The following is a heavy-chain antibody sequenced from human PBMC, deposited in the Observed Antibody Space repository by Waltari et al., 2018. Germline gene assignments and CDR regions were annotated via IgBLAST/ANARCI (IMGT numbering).Heavy chain of an antibody. CDR1: GFTFRSYW. V-gene: IGHV3-74*01. CDR2: INSDGSST. Sequence: EVQLVESGGGLIQPGGSLGLSCAAPGFTFRSYWMHGVRRAPGKGMVWVERINSDGSSTSNADSVKGRFTISRDNAKNTLYLQMNSLRAEDTAMYYCASGNSHAFDIWGQGTMVTVSS. CDR3: ASGNSHAFDI. D-gene: IGHD1-7*01. J-gene: IGHJ3*02.